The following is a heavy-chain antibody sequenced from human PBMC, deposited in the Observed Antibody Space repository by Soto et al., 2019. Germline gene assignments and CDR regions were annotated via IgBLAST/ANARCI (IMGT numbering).Heavy chain of an antibody. D-gene: IGHD3-3*01. CDR2: ISAYNGNT. Sequence: GASVKVSCKASGYTFTSYGISWVRQAPGQGLEWMGWISAYNGNTNYAQKLQGRVTMTTDTSTSTAYMELRSLRSDDTAVYYCARDGHEYYDFWSGYYTGSPSGMDVWGQGTTVTVSS. CDR1: GYTFTSYG. CDR3: ARDGHEYYDFWSGYYTGSPSGMDV. J-gene: IGHJ6*02. V-gene: IGHV1-18*04.